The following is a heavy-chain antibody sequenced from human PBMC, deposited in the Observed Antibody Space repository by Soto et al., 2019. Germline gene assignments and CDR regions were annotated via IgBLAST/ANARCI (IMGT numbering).Heavy chain of an antibody. CDR2: ISSNGGST. CDR3: ARDQSYIVVVPAAIAADYYYYMDV. Sequence: PGGSLRLSCAASGFTFSSYAMHWVRQAPGKELEYDSAISSNGGSTYYANTVKGRFTISRDNSKNTQYQQMGSLRAEDMAVYYCARDQSYIVVVPAAIAADYYYYMDVWGKGTTVTVSS. V-gene: IGHV3-64*01. D-gene: IGHD2-2*01. CDR1: GFTFSSYA. J-gene: IGHJ6*03.